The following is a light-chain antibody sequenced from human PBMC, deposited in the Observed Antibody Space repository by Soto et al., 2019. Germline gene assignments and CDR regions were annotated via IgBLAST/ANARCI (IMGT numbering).Light chain of an antibody. V-gene: IGLV2-23*01. CDR1: SSDDRSYNL. CDR3: CSYAGSRV. J-gene: IGLJ3*02. Sequence: QSALTQPASVSGYPGQSITISCTGTSSDDRSYNLVSWYQQHPGKAPKLMIYEGSKRPSGVSNRFSGSKSGNTASLTISGLQAEDEADYYCCSYAGSRVFGGGTKLTVL. CDR2: EGS.